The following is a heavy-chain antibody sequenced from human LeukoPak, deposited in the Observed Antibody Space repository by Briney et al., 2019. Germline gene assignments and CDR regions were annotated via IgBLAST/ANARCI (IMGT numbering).Heavy chain of an antibody. CDR1: RFTFSDYY. D-gene: IGHD6-13*01. V-gene: IGHV3-11*01. Sequence: GGSLRLSCAASRFTFSDYYMSWIRQAPGKGLEWVSYISSSGSTIYYADSVKGLFTISRDISKNTLNLHLNTLRVEDTAVYYCAKDGMSMDSSWFDYWGQGTLVTVSS. CDR3: AKDGMSMDSSWFDY. CDR2: ISSSGSTI. J-gene: IGHJ4*02.